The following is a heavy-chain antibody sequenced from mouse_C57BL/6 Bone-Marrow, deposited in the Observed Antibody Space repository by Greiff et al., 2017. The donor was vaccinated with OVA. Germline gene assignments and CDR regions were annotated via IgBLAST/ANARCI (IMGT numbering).Heavy chain of an antibody. J-gene: IGHJ2*01. CDR2: IYPGNSDT. Sequence: EVQGVESGTVLARPGASVKMSCKTSGYTFTSYWMHWVKQRPGQGLEWIGAIYPGNSDTSYNQQFKGKAKLTAVTSASTAYMELSSLTNEDSAVYYCRYYYGSSSDYWGQGTTLTVSS. CDR3: RYYYGSSSDY. V-gene: IGHV1-5*01. CDR1: GYTFTSYW. D-gene: IGHD1-1*01.